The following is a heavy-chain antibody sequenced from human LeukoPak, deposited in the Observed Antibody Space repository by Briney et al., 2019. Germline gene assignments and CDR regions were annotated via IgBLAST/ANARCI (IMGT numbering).Heavy chain of an antibody. V-gene: IGHV3-7*03. D-gene: IGHD2-2*01. Sequence: GGSLRLSCAASGFTFSSYWMSWVRQAPGHGPECLANIKQDGSEKYYVDSVKGRFTISRDNAKNSLYLQMNRLRAADTAVYYCARRGCSSTSCHLDYWGQGTLVTVSS. CDR1: GFTFSSYW. CDR2: IKQDGSEK. J-gene: IGHJ4*02. CDR3: ARRGCSSTSCHLDY.